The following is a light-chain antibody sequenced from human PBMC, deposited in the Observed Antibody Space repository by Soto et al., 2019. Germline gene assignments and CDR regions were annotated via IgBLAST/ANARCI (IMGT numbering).Light chain of an antibody. V-gene: IGKV2D-29*02. Sequence: VMTQTPLSLSVAPGQPTSISCKSSQSLLHITGETFLLWYLQKPGQSPQLLIYEVSTRVSGVPDRFSGSGSGTDFTLEISRVETDDVGIYYCMQSTQLPPTFGQGTRLEIK. CDR2: EVS. CDR1: QSLLHITGETF. J-gene: IGKJ5*01. CDR3: MQSTQLPPT.